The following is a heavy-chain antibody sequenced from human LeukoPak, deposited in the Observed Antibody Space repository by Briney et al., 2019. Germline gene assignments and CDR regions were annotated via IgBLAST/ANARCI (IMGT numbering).Heavy chain of an antibody. Sequence: GGSLRLSCAASGFTFSDHYMDWVRQAPGKGLEWVGRTRNKANSYTTEYAASVKGRFTISRDDSKNSLYLQMNSLKTEDTAVYYCARNDVGPFYYFDYWGQGTLVTVSS. CDR1: GFTFSDHY. J-gene: IGHJ4*02. CDR3: ARNDVGPFYYFDY. D-gene: IGHD1-1*01. V-gene: IGHV3-72*01. CDR2: TRNKANSYTT.